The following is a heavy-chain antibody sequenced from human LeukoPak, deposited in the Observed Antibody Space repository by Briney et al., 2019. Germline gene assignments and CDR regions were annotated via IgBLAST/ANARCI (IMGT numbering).Heavy chain of an antibody. CDR1: VGSISNYY. V-gene: IGHV4-59*08. CDR3: ARNSSVATSPSWFDP. CDR2: AYYSGTT. D-gene: IGHD6-19*01. J-gene: IGHJ5*02. Sequence: SETLSLTCSVFVGSISNYYWRWLRPPPGEVVECFGNAYYSGTTYYNHSLESRVTISVDTSKNQFSLKLTAVTAADTAVYYCARNSSVATSPSWFDPWGQGTLVTVSS.